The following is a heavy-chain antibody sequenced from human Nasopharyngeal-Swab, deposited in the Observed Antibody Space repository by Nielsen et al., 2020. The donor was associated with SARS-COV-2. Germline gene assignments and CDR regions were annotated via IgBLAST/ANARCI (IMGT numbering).Heavy chain of an antibody. Sequence: SETLSLTCTVSGDSIAYSTFYWGWIRQPPGKGLAWIVNIYYNGNTYQNPSLKSRLTISVDKSKNQFSLQLSSVTAADTAVYYCVRSSSWYYFDYWAQGTQVTVSS. CDR3: VRSSSWYYFDY. D-gene: IGHD6-13*01. CDR2: IYYNGNT. J-gene: IGHJ4*02. CDR1: GDSIAYSTFY. V-gene: IGHV4-39*01.